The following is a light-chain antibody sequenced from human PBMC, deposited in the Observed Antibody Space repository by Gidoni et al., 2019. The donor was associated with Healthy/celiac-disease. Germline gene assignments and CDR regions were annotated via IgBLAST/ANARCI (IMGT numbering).Light chain of an antibody. CDR2: LNSDGSH. Sequence: QLVLTHSPSASASLGASVKPTCTLSSGHSSYAIAWHQQQPEKGPRYLMKLNSDGSHSKGDGIPERFSGSSSGAERYLTISSLQSEDEADYYCQTWGTGFWVFGGGTKLTVL. V-gene: IGLV4-69*01. J-gene: IGLJ3*02. CDR1: SGHSSYA. CDR3: QTWGTGFWV.